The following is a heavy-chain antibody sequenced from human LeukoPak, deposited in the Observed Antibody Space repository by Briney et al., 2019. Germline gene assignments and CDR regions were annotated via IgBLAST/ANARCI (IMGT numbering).Heavy chain of an antibody. Sequence: NPSETLSLTCAVYGGSFSGYYWSWIRQPPGKGLEWIGEINHSGSTNYNPSLKSRVTISVDTSKNQFSLKLSSVTAADTAVYYCARGYSSSWYSSSWVALFDYWGQGTLVTVSS. V-gene: IGHV4-34*01. CDR2: INHSGST. J-gene: IGHJ4*02. D-gene: IGHD6-13*01. CDR1: GGSFSGYY. CDR3: ARGYSSSWYSSSWVALFDY.